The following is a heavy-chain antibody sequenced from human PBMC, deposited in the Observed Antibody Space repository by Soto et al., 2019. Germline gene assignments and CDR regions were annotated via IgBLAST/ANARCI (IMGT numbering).Heavy chain of an antibody. Sequence: SETLSLTCAVYGGSFSGYYWSWIRQPPGKGLEWIGEINHSGSTNYNPSLKSRVTISVDTSKNQFSLKLSSVTAADTAVYYCARRIAAARQINWFDPWG. V-gene: IGHV4-34*01. CDR3: ARRIAAARQINWFDP. CDR2: INHSGST. D-gene: IGHD6-13*01. J-gene: IGHJ5*02. CDR1: GGSFSGYY.